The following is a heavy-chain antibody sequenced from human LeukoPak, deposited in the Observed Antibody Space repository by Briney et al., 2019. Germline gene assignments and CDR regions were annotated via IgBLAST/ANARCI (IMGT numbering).Heavy chain of an antibody. CDR1: GFTFNSYA. CDR3: ARAENAAYSWFDP. D-gene: IGHD2-15*01. CDR2: ISDSGGTT. V-gene: IGHV3-23*01. Sequence: GGSLRLSCAASGFTFNSYAMTWVRQAPGKGLEWVSSISDSGGTTYYADSVKGRFTISRDNSKNTLYLQMNSLRAEDTAVYYCARAENAAYSWFDPWGQGTLVTVSS. J-gene: IGHJ5*02.